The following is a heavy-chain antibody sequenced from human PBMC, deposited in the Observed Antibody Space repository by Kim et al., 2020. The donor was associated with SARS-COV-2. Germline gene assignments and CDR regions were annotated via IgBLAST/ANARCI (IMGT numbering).Heavy chain of an antibody. Sequence: GGSLRLSCAASGFTFSSYAMSWVRPAPGKGLEWVSAISGSGGSTYYADSVKGRFTISRDTSKNTLYLQMNSLRAEDTAVYYCAKTIAAADYYSYYGMDVWGQGPTVTVAS. D-gene: IGHD6-13*01. CDR2: ISGSGGST. J-gene: IGHJ6*02. CDR3: AKTIAAADYYSYYGMDV. V-gene: IGHV3-23*01. CDR1: GFTFSSYA.